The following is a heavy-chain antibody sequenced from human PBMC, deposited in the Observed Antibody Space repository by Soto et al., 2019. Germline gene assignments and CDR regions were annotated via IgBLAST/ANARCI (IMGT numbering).Heavy chain of an antibody. V-gene: IGHV3-23*01. CDR1: GCTFSDFA. CDR3: ARRVTSNKSFDS. D-gene: IGHD2-21*02. Sequence: GGSLRLCCAASGCTFSDFAMSWVRQAPGKGLEWVSAISAGGGVTYYADSVKGRFTISRDNSKNTVHLQMNSLRAEDTAVYYCARRVTSNKSFDSWGQGTLVTVSS. CDR2: ISAGGGVT. J-gene: IGHJ4*02.